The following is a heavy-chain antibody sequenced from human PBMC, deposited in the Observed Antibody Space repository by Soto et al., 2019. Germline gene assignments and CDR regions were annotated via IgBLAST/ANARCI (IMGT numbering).Heavy chain of an antibody. J-gene: IGHJ4*02. CDR2: INHSGST. D-gene: IGHD6-13*01. CDR1: GGSFSGHY. Sequence: QVQLQQWGAGLLKPSETLSLTCAVYGGSFSGHYWSWIRQPPGKGLEWIGEINHSGSTNYNPSLKSRVTISVDTSKNQFSLKLSSVTAADTAVYYCARRYSSSWYLGYWGQGTLVTVSS. V-gene: IGHV4-34*01. CDR3: ARRYSSSWYLGY.